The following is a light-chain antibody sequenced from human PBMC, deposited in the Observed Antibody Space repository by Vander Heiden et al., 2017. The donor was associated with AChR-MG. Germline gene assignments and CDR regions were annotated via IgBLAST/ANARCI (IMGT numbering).Light chain of an antibody. CDR2: GND. CDR3: ATWDDTLNGHAV. Sequence: QPVLTQPPSVSGTPGQRVTSSCYGTSSDIGSNPVNWFQQLPGTAPKLLIYGNDQRPSGVPDRFSGSKSGTTAYLAISGLQSEDEADYHCATWDDTLNGHAVFGGGTQLTVV. CDR1: SSDIGSNP. J-gene: IGLJ7*01. V-gene: IGLV1-44*01.